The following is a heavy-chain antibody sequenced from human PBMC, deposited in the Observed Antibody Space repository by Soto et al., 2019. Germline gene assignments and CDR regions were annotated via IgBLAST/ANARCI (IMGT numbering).Heavy chain of an antibody. V-gene: IGHV3-11*01. CDR2: ISQTGNQR. D-gene: IGHD5-18*01. CDR1: GFTFSDYQ. CDR3: ARISAETTLVDGLDV. Sequence: PGGSLRLSCAAPGFTFSDYQMTWVRQAPGKGLEGVTYISQTGNQRVYGDSVKGRFTISRDNAKNSLYLQMNSLRAEDTAVYYCARISAETTLVDGLDVWGRGTTVTVSS. J-gene: IGHJ6*02.